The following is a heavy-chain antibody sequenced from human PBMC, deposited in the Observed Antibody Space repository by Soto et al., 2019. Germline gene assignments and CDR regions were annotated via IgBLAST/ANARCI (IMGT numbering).Heavy chain of an antibody. J-gene: IGHJ5*02. CDR1: GYTFNSHA. CDR2: INAGNGNT. CDR3: ARDQSGIGWYVDWFDP. V-gene: IGHV1-3*01. Sequence: ASVKVSCKASGYTFNSHAIHWMRQAPGQRLEWMGWINAGNGNTYYSEKFKGRVSLTRDTVATTVYMELTSLASEDTGVYYCARDQSGIGWYVDWFDPWGQGTLVTVSS. D-gene: IGHD6-19*01.